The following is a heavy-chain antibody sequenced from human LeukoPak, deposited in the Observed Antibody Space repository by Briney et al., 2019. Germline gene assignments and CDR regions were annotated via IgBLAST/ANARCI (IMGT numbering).Heavy chain of an antibody. CDR2: IYYSGST. CDR1: GGSISSSSYY. D-gene: IGHD3-22*01. V-gene: IGHV4-39*01. J-gene: IGHJ5*02. Sequence: SETLSLTCTVSGGSISSSSYYWGWIRQPPGKGLEWIGNIYYSGSTYYNPSLKSRVTISVDTSKNQFSLRLSSVTAADTAVYYCARLGTGYDSSGYSIGWFDPWGQGTLVTVSS. CDR3: ARLGTGYDSSGYSIGWFDP.